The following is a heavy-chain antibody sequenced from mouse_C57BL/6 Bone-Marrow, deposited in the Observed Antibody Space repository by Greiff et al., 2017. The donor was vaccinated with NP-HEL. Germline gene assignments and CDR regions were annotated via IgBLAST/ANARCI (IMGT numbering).Heavy chain of an antibody. CDR1: GYTFTNYW. V-gene: IGHV1-63*01. J-gene: IGHJ4*01. Sequence: VQLQQSGAELVRPGTSVKMSCTASGYTFTNYWIGWAKQRPGHGLEWIGDIYPGGGYTNYTEKFKGKATLTADKSSSTAYMQFSSLTSEDSAIYYCAKTYRRAMDYWGQGTSVTVSS. D-gene: IGHD2-12*01. CDR2: IYPGGGYT. CDR3: AKTYRRAMDY.